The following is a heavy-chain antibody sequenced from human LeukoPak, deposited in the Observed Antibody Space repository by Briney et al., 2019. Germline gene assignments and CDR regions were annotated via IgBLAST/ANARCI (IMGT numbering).Heavy chain of an antibody. CDR3: ARVLWSGYYTDLDY. CDR1: GFTFSSYS. V-gene: IGHV3-21*01. D-gene: IGHD3-3*01. CDR2: ISSSSSYI. Sequence: GGSLRLSCAASGFTFSSYSMNWVRQAPGKGLEWVSSISSSSSYIYYADSVKGRFTISRDNSKNTLYLQMNSLRAEDTAVYYCARVLWSGYYTDLDYWGQGTLVTVSS. J-gene: IGHJ4*02.